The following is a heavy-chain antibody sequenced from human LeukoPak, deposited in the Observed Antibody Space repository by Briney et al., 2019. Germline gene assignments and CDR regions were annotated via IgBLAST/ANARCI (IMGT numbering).Heavy chain of an antibody. J-gene: IGHJ6*03. D-gene: IGHD1-14*01. V-gene: IGHV1-8*03. CDR2: MNPNSGNT. CDR1: GGTFSSYA. CDR3: AREGPNRFYYYYYMDV. Sequence: ASVKVSCKASGGTFSSYAISWVRQATGQGLEWMGWMNPNSGNTGYAQKFQGRVTITRNTSISTAYMELSSLRSEDTAVYYCAREGPNRFYYYYYMDVWGKGTTVTVSS.